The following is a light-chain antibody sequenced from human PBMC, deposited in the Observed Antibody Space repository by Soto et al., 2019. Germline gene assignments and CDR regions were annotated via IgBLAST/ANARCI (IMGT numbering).Light chain of an antibody. Sequence: DIQMTQSPSSLSASVGDRVTITCRASQSISSYLIWCQQKPGKAPKLLIYAASSLQSGVPSRFSGSGSGTDFPLTISSLQPEDFATYYCQQSYSTPPTFGQGTKVEIK. CDR1: QSISSY. V-gene: IGKV1-39*01. CDR3: QQSYSTPPT. CDR2: AAS. J-gene: IGKJ1*01.